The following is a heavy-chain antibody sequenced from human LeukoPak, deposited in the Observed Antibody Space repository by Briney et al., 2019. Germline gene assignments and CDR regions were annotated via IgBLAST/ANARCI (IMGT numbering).Heavy chain of an antibody. CDR2: TSDDGSAK. CDR1: GFTFSSYA. D-gene: IGHD4-17*01. V-gene: IGHV3-30-3*01. Sequence: GGSLRLSCAASGFTFSSYAMHWIRQAPGKGLQWLALTSDDGSAKYYADSVKGRFTISRDNSQNTLYLQMNSLRADETAIYYCARAPGGFHGDYSPIAYWGQGTLVTVSS. CDR3: ARAPGGFHGDYSPIAY. J-gene: IGHJ4*02.